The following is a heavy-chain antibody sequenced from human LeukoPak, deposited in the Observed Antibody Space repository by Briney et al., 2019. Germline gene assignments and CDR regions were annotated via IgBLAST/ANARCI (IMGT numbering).Heavy chain of an antibody. Sequence: GGSLRLSCAASGFTFSSYSMNWVRQAPGKGLEWVSSISSSSSYIYYADSVKGRFTISRDNSKNTLYLQMNSLRAEDTAVYYCARERDFWSAIFDYWGQGTLVTVSS. J-gene: IGHJ4*02. V-gene: IGHV3-21*01. CDR3: ARERDFWSAIFDY. D-gene: IGHD3-3*01. CDR1: GFTFSSYS. CDR2: ISSSSSYI.